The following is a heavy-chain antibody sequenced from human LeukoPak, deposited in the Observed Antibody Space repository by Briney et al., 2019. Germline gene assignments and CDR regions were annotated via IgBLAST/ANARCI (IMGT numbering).Heavy chain of an antibody. J-gene: IGHJ4*02. V-gene: IGHV3-23*01. Sequence: GGSLRLSCAASGFTFSSYVMSWVRQAPGKGLEWVSAISGSGGSTYYADSVKGRFTISRDNSKNTLYLQMNSLRAEDTAVYYCARSLDRRGPTRWVPGNYWGQGTLVTVSS. CDR1: GFTFSSYV. CDR3: ARSLDRRGPTRWVPGNY. D-gene: IGHD3-10*01. CDR2: ISGSGGST.